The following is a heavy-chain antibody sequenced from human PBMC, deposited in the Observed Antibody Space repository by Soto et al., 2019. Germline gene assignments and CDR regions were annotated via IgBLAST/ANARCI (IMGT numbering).Heavy chain of an antibody. D-gene: IGHD1-1*01. CDR2: VVPVLDIT. Sequence: QGQLVQSGAEVKRPGSSVKVSCKASGGYTFIWVRQAPGQGLEWVGRVVPVLDITHYAQKFQDRVTITADTSSNTAYMELRGLRSEDTAMYYCAKDTVGRQLVCESWGQGTLIIVSS. V-gene: IGHV1-69*08. CDR3: AKDTVGRQLVCES. J-gene: IGHJ4*02. CDR1: GGYT.